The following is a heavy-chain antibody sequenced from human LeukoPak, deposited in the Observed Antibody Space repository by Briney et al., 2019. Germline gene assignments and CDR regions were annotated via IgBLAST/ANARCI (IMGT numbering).Heavy chain of an antibody. CDR1: GFAFSGYA. V-gene: IGHV3-21*01. CDR2: LSGSSSYI. D-gene: IGHD5-12*01. Sequence: GGSLRLSCAASGFAFSGYAMNWVRQAPGKGLEWVSSLSGSSSYIYYADSVRGRFTMSRDNAKNSLYLQMNSLRAEDTAVYYCARGPSGYHNTGGQGTLVTVSS. CDR3: ARGPSGYHNT. J-gene: IGHJ4*02.